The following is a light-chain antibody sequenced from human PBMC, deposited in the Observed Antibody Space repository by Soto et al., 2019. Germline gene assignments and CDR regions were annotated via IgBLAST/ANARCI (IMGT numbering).Light chain of an antibody. Sequence: IVMTHSPATLSVSPWYRSTLSFRSSQSISSNLAWYQQKPGQAPRLLIYGASSRAAGIPDRFSGSGSGTDFTLTIRRLEPEDFAVYYCQQYGSSYPWTFGQGTKV. J-gene: IGKJ1*01. V-gene: IGKV3-20*01. CDR2: GAS. CDR3: QQYGSSYPWT. CDR1: QSISSN.